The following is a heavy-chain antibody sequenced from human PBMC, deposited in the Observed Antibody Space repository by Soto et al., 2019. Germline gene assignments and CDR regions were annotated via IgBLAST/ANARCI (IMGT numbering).Heavy chain of an antibody. V-gene: IGHV1-3*01. J-gene: IGHJ4*02. CDR1: GYIFTNYA. CDR3: ARDRTTSSTRRFDY. D-gene: IGHD4-17*01. CDR2: ISGADGNT. Sequence: QVQLVQSGAEVKKPGASVKVSCQASGYIFTNYAIHWVRQAPGQRLEWMGWISGADGNTRYSPKFQGRLTISTDTSASTAYRELSSLRSEDTAVFYCARDRTTSSTRRFDYWGQGTLVTVSS.